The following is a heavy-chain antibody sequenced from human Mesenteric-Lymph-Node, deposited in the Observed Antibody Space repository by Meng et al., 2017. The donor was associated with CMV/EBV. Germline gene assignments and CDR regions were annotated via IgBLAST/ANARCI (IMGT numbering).Heavy chain of an antibody. CDR3: ARTLNSQYYYGMDV. Sequence: GGSLRLSCAASGFTVSSNYMTWVRQPPGKGLEWVSLIYRGDSTYYADSVKGRFTVSRDNSKNTLYLQMNSLRAEDTAVYYCARTLNSQYYYGMDVWGQGTTVTVSS. D-gene: IGHD2-21*01. CDR1: GFTVSSNY. V-gene: IGHV3-53*01. J-gene: IGHJ6*02. CDR2: IYRGDST.